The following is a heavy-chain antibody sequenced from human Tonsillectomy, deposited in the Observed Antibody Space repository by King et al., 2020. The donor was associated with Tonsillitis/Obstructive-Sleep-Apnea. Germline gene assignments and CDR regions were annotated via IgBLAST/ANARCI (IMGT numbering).Heavy chain of an antibody. V-gene: IGHV5-51*01. J-gene: IGHJ2*01. D-gene: IGHD1-20*01. CDR1: GYSFTSYW. CDR3: ARRALTGFPSWSFDL. CDR2: IYPGDSDT. Sequence: QLVQSGAEVKKPGESLKISCKGSGYSFTSYWIGWVRQMPGKGLEWMGIIYPGDSDTSYSPSFQGQVTISADKSISTAYLQWSSLKASDTAMYYCARRALTGFPSWSFDLWGRGTLVTVSS.